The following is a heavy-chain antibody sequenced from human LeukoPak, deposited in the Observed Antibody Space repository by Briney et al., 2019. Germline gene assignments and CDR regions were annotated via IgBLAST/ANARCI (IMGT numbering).Heavy chain of an antibody. CDR1: GDSISTYY. V-gene: IGHV4-4*09. D-gene: IGHD6-19*01. Sequence: PSETLSLTCTVSGDSISTYYWSWIRQPPGKGLGWIGCICNSGGTNYNPSLKSRVTISVGTSKNQFSLNLSSVTAADTAVYYCAKTGRPNNSGWYRWFDPWGQGTLVTVSS. CDR2: ICNSGGT. CDR3: AKTGRPNNSGWYRWFDP. J-gene: IGHJ5*02.